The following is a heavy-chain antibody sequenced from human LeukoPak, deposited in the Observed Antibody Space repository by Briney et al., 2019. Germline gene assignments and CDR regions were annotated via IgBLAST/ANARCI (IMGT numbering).Heavy chain of an antibody. V-gene: IGHV4-59*11. CDR1: GGSISSHY. D-gene: IGHD6-19*01. Sequence: SETLSLTCTVSGGSISSHYWNWIRQPPGKGLEYIGYIHYSGSTNYNPSLKSRVTISVDTSKNQFSLDLSSVTAADTAVYYCAGRAQTTGWSFDYWGQGALVTVSS. CDR3: AGRAQTTGWSFDY. CDR2: IHYSGST. J-gene: IGHJ4*02.